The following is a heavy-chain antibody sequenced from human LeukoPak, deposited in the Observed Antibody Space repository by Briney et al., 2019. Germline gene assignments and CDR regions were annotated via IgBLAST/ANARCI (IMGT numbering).Heavy chain of an antibody. CDR1: GFTVSSKY. CDR3: VKDRSIAAPNNDFFDS. J-gene: IGHJ4*02. D-gene: IGHD6-6*01. V-gene: IGHV3-66*01. Sequence: GGSLRLSCAVSGFTVSSKYMSWVRQAPGKGLEWVSVIYSDGYTYYADSVKGRFTISRDNSKNTLYLQMSSLRADDTAVYYCVKDRSIAAPNNDFFDSWGQGALVTVSS. CDR2: IYSDGYT.